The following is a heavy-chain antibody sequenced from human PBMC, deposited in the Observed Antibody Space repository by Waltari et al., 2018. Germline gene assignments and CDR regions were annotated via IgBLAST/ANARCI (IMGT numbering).Heavy chain of an antibody. D-gene: IGHD6-19*01. CDR3: ASSGWYGYYFDY. CDR2: ISGSGGST. CDR1: GFTFSSYA. J-gene: IGHJ4*02. Sequence: EVQLVESGGGLVQPGGSLRLSCAASGFTFSSYAMSWVRQAPGKGLEWVSAISGSGGSTYYADSVKGRFTISRDNSKNTLYLQMNSLRAEDTAIYYCASSGWYGYYFDYWGQGTLVTVSS. V-gene: IGHV3-23*04.